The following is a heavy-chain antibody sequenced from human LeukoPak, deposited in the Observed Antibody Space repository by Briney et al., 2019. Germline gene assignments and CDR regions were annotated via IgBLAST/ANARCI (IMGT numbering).Heavy chain of an antibody. V-gene: IGHV1-18*01. CDR3: ARGRVPAAGHNGYLDL. CDR1: GYTFASYA. CDR2: ISVVLGES. D-gene: IGHD1-14*01. Sequence: GSVKVSSRSVGYTFASYAITWGRHAPGQAPEWMGWISVVLGESRHAEQFRDRLNLTADTSTFTAFLEMRSLRLEDRATYFCARGRVPAAGHNGYLDLWGRGTPVSVSS. J-gene: IGHJ2*01.